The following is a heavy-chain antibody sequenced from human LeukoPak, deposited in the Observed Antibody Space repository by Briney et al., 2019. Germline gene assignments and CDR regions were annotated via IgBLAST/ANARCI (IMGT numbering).Heavy chain of an antibody. CDR3: ARDGYGSGSYSFDY. Sequence: GGSLRLSCAASGFTFSSYAMTWVRQAPGKGLEWVSVISGTGDSTYYADSVKGRFTISRDNSMNTLYLQMNSLRVEDTAVYYCARDGYGSGSYSFDYWGQGTLVTVSS. J-gene: IGHJ4*02. D-gene: IGHD3-10*01. CDR1: GFTFSSYA. CDR2: ISGTGDST. V-gene: IGHV3-23*01.